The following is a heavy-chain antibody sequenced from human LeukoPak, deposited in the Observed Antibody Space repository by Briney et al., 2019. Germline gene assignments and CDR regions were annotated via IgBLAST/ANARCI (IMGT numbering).Heavy chain of an antibody. CDR3: ARAVPLWFGELLLDY. V-gene: IGHV3-30*04. J-gene: IGHJ4*02. CDR1: GFTFSSYA. D-gene: IGHD3-10*01. Sequence: GGSLRLSCAASGFTFSSYAMHWVRQAPGKGLEWVAVISYDGSNKCYADSVKGRFTISRDNSKNTLYLQMNSLRAEDTAVYYCARAVPLWFGELLLDYWGQGTLVTVSS. CDR2: ISYDGSNK.